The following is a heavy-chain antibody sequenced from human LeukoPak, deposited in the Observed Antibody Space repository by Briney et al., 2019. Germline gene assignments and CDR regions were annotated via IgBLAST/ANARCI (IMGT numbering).Heavy chain of an antibody. Sequence: ASVKVSCKASGYTFTSYGISWVRQAPGQGLEGMGWISAYNGNTNYAQKLQGRVTMTTDTSTSTAYMELRSLRSDDTAVYYCARGRGAAGPHDAFDIWGQGTMVTVSS. CDR1: GYTFTSYG. J-gene: IGHJ3*02. V-gene: IGHV1-18*01. D-gene: IGHD6-13*01. CDR2: ISAYNGNT. CDR3: ARGRGAAGPHDAFDI.